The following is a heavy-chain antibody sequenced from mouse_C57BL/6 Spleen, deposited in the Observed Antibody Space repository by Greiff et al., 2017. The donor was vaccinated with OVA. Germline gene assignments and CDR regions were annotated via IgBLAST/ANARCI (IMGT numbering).Heavy chain of an antibody. CDR1: GYTFTSYW. D-gene: IGHD1-1*01. CDR3: ARGSDYYGSSY. CDR2: IYPGSGST. V-gene: IGHV1-55*01. Sequence: QVQLKQPGAELVKPGASVKMSCKASGYTFTSYWITWVKQRPGQGLEWIGDIYPGSGSTNYNEKFKSKATLTVDTSSSTAYMQLSSLTSEDSAVYYCARGSDYYGSSYWGQGTTLTVSS. J-gene: IGHJ2*01.